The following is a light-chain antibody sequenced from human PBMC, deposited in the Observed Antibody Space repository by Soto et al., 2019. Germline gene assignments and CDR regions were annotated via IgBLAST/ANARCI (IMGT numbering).Light chain of an antibody. Sequence: DIQMTQSPSTLSASVGDRVIITCRASESLSAWLAWYQQKPGKAPKLLIYKASTLQSGVPSRFSGSGSGTDFTLTISGLQPNDFATYYCQQYNTYSRTFGQGTKVDIK. V-gene: IGKV1-5*03. CDR2: KAS. J-gene: IGKJ1*01. CDR3: QQYNTYSRT. CDR1: ESLSAW.